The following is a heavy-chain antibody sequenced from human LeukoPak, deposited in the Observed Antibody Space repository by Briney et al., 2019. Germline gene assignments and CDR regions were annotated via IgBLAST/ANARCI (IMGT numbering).Heavy chain of an antibody. CDR1: GFTFSKYC. D-gene: IGHD4-17*01. CDR3: ARESGSVTSEVDFDY. V-gene: IGHV3-7*01. J-gene: IGHJ4*02. CDR2: IRQDGSQK. Sequence: GGSLRLSCAASGFTFSKYCMSWVRQAPGRGLEWVATIRQDGSQKYYVDSVKGRFTISRDNAKNSLYLQMNSLRAEDTAVYYCARESGSVTSEVDFDYWGQGTLVTVSS.